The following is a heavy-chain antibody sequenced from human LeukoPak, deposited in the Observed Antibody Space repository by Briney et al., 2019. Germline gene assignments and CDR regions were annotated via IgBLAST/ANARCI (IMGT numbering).Heavy chain of an antibody. V-gene: IGHV4-39*01. CDR1: GGSISSSSYY. J-gene: IGHJ1*01. Sequence: SETLSLTCTVSGGSISSSSYYWGWIRQPPGKGLERVGCIYYSGSAYYNPSLKSRVKISVDTSRNQFSLKLNSVTAADTAVYYCARHERPYSSSSPFQHWGQGTLVTVSS. CDR3: ARHERPYSSSSPFQH. D-gene: IGHD6-6*01. CDR2: IYYSGSA.